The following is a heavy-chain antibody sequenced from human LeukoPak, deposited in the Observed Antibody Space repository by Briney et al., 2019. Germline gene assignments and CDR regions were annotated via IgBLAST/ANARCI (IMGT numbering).Heavy chain of an antibody. Sequence: PSETLSLTCTVSGGSISSSTYYWGWIRQPPGKGLEWIGSINYSGSTFQNPSLQSRVTISVDTSKNQFSLKLSSVTAADTAVHYCARLASGRFFDYWGQGTLVTVSS. V-gene: IGHV4-39*01. J-gene: IGHJ4*02. CDR2: INYSGST. CDR1: GGSISSSTYY. CDR3: ARLASGRFFDY. D-gene: IGHD1-26*01.